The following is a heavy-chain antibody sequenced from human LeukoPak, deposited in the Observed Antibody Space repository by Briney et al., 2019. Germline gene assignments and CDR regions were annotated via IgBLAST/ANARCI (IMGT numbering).Heavy chain of an antibody. V-gene: IGHV1-18*01. CDR2: ISAYNGNT. D-gene: IGHD3-3*01. CDR1: GYTFTSYG. Sequence: GASVKVSCKASGYTFTSYGISWVRQAPRQGLEWMGWISAYNGNTNYAQKLQGRVTMTTDTSTSTAYMELRSLRSDDTAVYYCARERAPGYYDFWSGYYADNWFDPWGQGTLVTVSS. CDR3: ARERAPGYYDFWSGYYADNWFDP. J-gene: IGHJ5*02.